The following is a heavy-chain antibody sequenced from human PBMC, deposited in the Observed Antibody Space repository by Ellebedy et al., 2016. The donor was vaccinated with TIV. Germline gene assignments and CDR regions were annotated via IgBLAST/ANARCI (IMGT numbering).Heavy chain of an antibody. V-gene: IGHV3-7*01. CDR1: GFTFGTYW. CDR3: ARASPHCSGGRCYYYYGMDV. CDR2: IKQDGSEK. D-gene: IGHD2-15*01. J-gene: IGHJ6*02. Sequence: GESLKISCAASGFTFGTYWMSWVRQAPGKGLDWVANIKQDGSEKYYVDSVKGRFTISRDNAKNSLYLQMNSLRAEDTAVYYCARASPHCSGGRCYYYYGMDVWGQGTTVTVSS.